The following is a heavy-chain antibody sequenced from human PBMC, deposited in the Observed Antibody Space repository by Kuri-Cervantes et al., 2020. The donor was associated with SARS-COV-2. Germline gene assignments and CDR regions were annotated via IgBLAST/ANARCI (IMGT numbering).Heavy chain of an antibody. D-gene: IGHD5/OR15-5a*01. CDR1: GDSVRSYY. J-gene: IGHJ3*02. V-gene: IGHV4-59*02. Sequence: SETLSLTCSVSGDSVRSYYWSWIRQSPGKGLEWIGSIYYSGSTNYNPSLKSRVTISVDTSKNQFSLKLSSVTAADTAVYHCARDHDLRSGYAFDIWGQGAMVTVSS. CDR2: IYYSGST. CDR3: ARDHDLRSGYAFDI.